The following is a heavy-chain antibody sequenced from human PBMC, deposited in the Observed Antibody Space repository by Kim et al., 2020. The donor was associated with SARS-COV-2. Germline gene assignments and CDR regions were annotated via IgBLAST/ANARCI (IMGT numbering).Heavy chain of an antibody. J-gene: IGHJ3*02. CDR1: VGSFSGYF. Sequence: SETLSLTCAVYVGSFSGYFWTWIRQVPGKGLEWIGETDPSGDTRYNPSLQSRVTILVDKSKNQFSLKLISVISAATAVYYCARQGSGSGTHGALHIWGPG. CDR2: TDPSGDT. D-gene: IGHD3-10*01. V-gene: IGHV4-34*01. CDR3: ARQGSGSGTHGALHI.